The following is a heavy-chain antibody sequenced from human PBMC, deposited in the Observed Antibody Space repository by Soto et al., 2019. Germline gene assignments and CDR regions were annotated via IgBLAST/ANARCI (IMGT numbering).Heavy chain of an antibody. CDR3: VREGMKRLRGWFST. V-gene: IGHV4-4*07. Sequence: WSWFPDSAGKGLEWVGLIYATGTTDYKPSLKSRVMMSVDTSKKQFSLKLRSVTAADTAVYYCVREGMKRLRGWFSTWGKG. D-gene: IGHD6-19*01. J-gene: IGHJ5*02. CDR2: IYATGTT.